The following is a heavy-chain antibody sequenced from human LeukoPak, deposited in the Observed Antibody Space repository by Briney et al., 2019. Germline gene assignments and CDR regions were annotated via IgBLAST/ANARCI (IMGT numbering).Heavy chain of an antibody. V-gene: IGHV3-48*03. CDR1: GFTFSSYE. Sequence: GGSLRLSCAASGFTFSSYEMNWVRQAPGKGLEWVSYISSSGSTIYYADSVKGRFTISRDNSKNTLYLQMNSLRADDTAFYYCAKGSRSNFPSYFDFWGQGTLVTVSS. CDR3: AKGSRSNFPSYFDF. CDR2: ISSSGSTI. J-gene: IGHJ4*02. D-gene: IGHD6-13*01.